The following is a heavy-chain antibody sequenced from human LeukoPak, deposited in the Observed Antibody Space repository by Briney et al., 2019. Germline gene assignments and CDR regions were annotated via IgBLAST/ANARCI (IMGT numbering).Heavy chain of an antibody. CDR1: GFTFSGSA. Sequence: GGSLKLSCAASGFTFSGSAMHWVRQASGKGLEWVGRIRSKANSYATAYAASVKGRFTISRDDSKNTAYLQMNSLRAEDTAVYYCARIGVLLWFGPTQIRFDYWGQGTLVTVSS. J-gene: IGHJ4*02. CDR2: IRSKANSYAT. CDR3: ARIGVLLWFGPTQIRFDY. D-gene: IGHD3-10*01. V-gene: IGHV3-73*01.